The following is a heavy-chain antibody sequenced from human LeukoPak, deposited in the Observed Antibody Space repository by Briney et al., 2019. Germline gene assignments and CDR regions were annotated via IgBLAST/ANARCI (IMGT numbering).Heavy chain of an antibody. D-gene: IGHD6-13*01. CDR2: TYHSGST. CDR3: ARVAASGTALDAFDN. J-gene: IGHJ3*02. Sequence: PSETLSLTCAVSGYFISSGYYWGWIRQPPGKGLEWIGSTYHSGSTYFNPSLKSRVTISVDTTKNQFSLTLSSVTAADTAVYFCARVAASGTALDAFDNWGQGTMVTVSS. V-gene: IGHV4-38-2*01. CDR1: GYFISSGYY.